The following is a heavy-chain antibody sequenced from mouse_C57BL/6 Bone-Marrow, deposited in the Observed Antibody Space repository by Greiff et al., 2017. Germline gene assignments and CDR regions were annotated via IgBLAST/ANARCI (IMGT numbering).Heavy chain of an antibody. CDR3: ARPYYGSSLVDFDY. V-gene: IGHV1-52*01. Sequence: QVQLQQPGAELVRPGSSVKLSCKASGYTFTSYWMHWVKQRPIQGLEWIGNIDPSDSETHSNQKFKDKATLTVDKSSSTAYMQLSSLPSEDSAVYYCARPYYGSSLVDFDYWGQGTTLSVSS. D-gene: IGHD1-1*01. CDR2: IDPSDSET. CDR1: GYTFTSYW. J-gene: IGHJ2*01.